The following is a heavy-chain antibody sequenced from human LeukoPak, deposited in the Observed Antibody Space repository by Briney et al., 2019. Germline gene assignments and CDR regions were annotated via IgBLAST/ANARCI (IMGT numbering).Heavy chain of an antibody. CDR2: IYYTGST. D-gene: IGHD3-3*01. J-gene: IGHJ3*02. CDR1: GGSISSGGYY. Sequence: PSETLSLTCTVSGGSISSGGYYWSWIRQHPGKGLEWIGYIYYTGSTYYNPSLKSRVTISVDTSKNQFSLKLSSVTAADTAVYYCARVGTNYDFWSGYPYGAFDIWGQGTMVTVSS. CDR3: ARVGTNYDFWSGYPYGAFDI. V-gene: IGHV4-31*03.